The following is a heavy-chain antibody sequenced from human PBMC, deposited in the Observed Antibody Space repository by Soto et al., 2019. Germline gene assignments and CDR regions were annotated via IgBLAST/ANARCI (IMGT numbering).Heavy chain of an antibody. CDR1: GGSFSGYY. D-gene: IGHD2-21*02. CDR3: ARGDFVTATGRGNLFDV. CDR2: INHSGST. V-gene: IGHV4-34*01. J-gene: IGHJ3*01. Sequence: SETLSLTCAVYGGSFSGYYWSWIRQPPGKGLEWIGEINHSGSTNYNPSLKSRVTISVDTSKTQFSLKLSSVTAADTAVYFCARGDFVTATGRGNLFDVWGQGTLVIVSS.